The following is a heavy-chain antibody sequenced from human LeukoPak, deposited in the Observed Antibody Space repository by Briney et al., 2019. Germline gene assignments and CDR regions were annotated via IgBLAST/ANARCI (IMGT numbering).Heavy chain of an antibody. CDR3: ARESLWFGELLGGFFDY. D-gene: IGHD3-10*01. CDR2: ISGSGDST. J-gene: IGHJ4*02. Sequence: GGSLRLSCAASGFTFSSYAMSWVRQAPGKGLEWVSGISGSGDSTYYADSVKGRFTISRDNSKNTLYLQMNSLRAEDTAVYFCARESLWFGELLGGFFDYWGQGTLVTVSS. CDR1: GFTFSSYA. V-gene: IGHV3-23*01.